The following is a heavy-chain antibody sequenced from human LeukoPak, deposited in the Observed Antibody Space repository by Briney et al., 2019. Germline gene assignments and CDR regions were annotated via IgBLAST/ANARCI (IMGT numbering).Heavy chain of an antibody. CDR1: GFTFSSYG. Sequence: GGSLRLSCAASGFTFSSYGMHWVRQAPGKGLEWVAVISYDGSNKYYADSVKGRFTISRDNSKNTLYLQMNSLRAEDTAVYYCAKDRQQAYGSGSYYDYWGQGTLVTVSS. D-gene: IGHD3-10*01. CDR2: ISYDGSNK. CDR3: AKDRQQAYGSGSYYDY. J-gene: IGHJ4*02. V-gene: IGHV3-30*18.